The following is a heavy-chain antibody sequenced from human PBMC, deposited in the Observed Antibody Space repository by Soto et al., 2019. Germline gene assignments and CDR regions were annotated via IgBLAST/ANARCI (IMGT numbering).Heavy chain of an antibody. CDR1: GYSFTGLD. CDR3: ARGVTAGVDY. J-gene: IGHJ4*01. CDR2: MQPSSGRT. V-gene: IGHV1-8*01. Sequence: ASVKVSCKASGYSFTGLDITWVRQTTGQGLEWMGWMQPSSGRTGYAQKFKGRVTMTRDNSINTAYMELSSLTSDDTAFYYCARGVTAGVDYWG. D-gene: IGHD1-26*01.